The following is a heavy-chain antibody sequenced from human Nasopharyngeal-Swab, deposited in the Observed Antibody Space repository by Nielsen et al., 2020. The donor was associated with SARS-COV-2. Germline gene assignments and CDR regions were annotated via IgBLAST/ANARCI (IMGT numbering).Heavy chain of an antibody. Sequence: SETLSLTCAVSGGSLSGHYWTWIRQSPGKGLEWIGEINESGGINYSPYLKSRLTISVDTSKKHFSLKLASVTAADTAFYYCARRNRLAAPGAHFDLWGRDTLVTVSS. CDR3: ARRNRLAAPGAHFDL. J-gene: IGHJ2*01. D-gene: IGHD6-13*01. V-gene: IGHV4-34*01. CDR2: INESGGI. CDR1: GGSLSGHY.